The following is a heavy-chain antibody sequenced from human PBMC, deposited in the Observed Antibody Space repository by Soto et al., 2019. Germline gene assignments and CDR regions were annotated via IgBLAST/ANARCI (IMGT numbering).Heavy chain of an antibody. J-gene: IGHJ4*02. Sequence: QVQLVQSGAEVKKPGSSVKVSCKASGGTFSSYAISWVRQAPGQGLEWMGGIIPIFGTANYAQKFQGRVTITADESTSTAYRELSSLRSEDTAVYYCARVASPRWIYDSSGYYYEDYWGQGTLVTVSS. CDR1: GGTFSSYA. CDR2: IIPIFGTA. V-gene: IGHV1-69*01. D-gene: IGHD3-22*01. CDR3: ARVASPRWIYDSSGYYYEDY.